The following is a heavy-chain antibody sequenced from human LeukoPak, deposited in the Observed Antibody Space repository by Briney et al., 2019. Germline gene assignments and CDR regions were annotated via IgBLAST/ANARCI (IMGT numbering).Heavy chain of an antibody. J-gene: IGHJ4*02. CDR2: ISSSGSTI. CDR1: GFTFSSYE. CDR3: AREMVLQLYYFDY. D-gene: IGHD4/OR15-4a*01. Sequence: GGSLRLSCAASGFTFSSYEMNWVRQAPGKGLEWVSYISSSGSTIYYADSVKGRFTISRDNAKNSLYLQMNSLRAEDTAVYYCAREMVLQLYYFDYWGQGTLVTVSS. V-gene: IGHV3-48*03.